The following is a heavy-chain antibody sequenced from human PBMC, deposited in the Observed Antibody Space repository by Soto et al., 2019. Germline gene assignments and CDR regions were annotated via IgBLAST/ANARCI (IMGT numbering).Heavy chain of an antibody. CDR2: IYYSGST. Sequence: QVQLQESGPGLVKPSQTLSLTCTVSGGSISSGGYYWSWIRQHPGKGLEWIGYIYYSGSTYYNPSPKSRVTISVDTSKNQFALKLSSVTAADTAVSYCARDRSEYYFDYWGQGTLVTVSS. D-gene: IGHD6-19*01. CDR1: GGSISSGGYY. CDR3: ARDRSEYYFDY. V-gene: IGHV4-31*03. J-gene: IGHJ4*02.